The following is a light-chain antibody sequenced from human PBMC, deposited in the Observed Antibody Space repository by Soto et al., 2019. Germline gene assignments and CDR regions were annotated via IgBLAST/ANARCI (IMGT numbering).Light chain of an antibody. CDR3: QQYGTSLVT. CDR1: QSVNSNH. V-gene: IGKV3-20*01. Sequence: IVLTQSPGTLSLSPGERATLSCRASQSVNSNHLAWYQQRPGQAPRLLIYGASIRATGIPDRFSGSGSGTDFTLTISRLEPKDFAVFYCQQYGTSLVTFGQGTRLEIK. J-gene: IGKJ5*01. CDR2: GAS.